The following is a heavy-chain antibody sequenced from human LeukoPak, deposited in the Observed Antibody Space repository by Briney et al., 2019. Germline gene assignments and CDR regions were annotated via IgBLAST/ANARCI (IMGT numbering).Heavy chain of an antibody. V-gene: IGHV4-61*02. Sequence: SQTLSLTCTVSGGSISSGSYYWSWIRQPAGKGLEWIVRIYTSGSTNYNPSLKSRVTISVDTSKNQFSLKLSSVTAADTAVYYCASSTALTSSSWYRDNPLPEYFQHWGQGTLVTVSS. D-gene: IGHD6-13*01. CDR1: GGSISSGSYY. J-gene: IGHJ1*01. CDR3: ASSTALTSSSWYRDNPLPEYFQH. CDR2: IYTSGST.